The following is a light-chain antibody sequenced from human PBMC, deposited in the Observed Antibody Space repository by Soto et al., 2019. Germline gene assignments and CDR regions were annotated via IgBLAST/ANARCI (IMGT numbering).Light chain of an antibody. CDR1: SSAIGGYRS. CDR2: EVS. J-gene: IGLJ2*01. V-gene: IGLV2-14*01. CDR3: FSYTRSNTRV. Sequence: QSVLTQPASVSGSPGQSITISCTGTSSAIGGYRSVSWYQHHPGKAPKLMIYEVSNRPSGVSNRFSGSKSGNTASLTISGRQQEEEEDYYCFSYTRSNTRVFGGGTKLTVL.